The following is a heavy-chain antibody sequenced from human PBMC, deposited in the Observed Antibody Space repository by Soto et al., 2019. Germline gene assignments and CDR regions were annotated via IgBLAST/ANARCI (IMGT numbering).Heavy chain of an antibody. J-gene: IGHJ3*02. CDR1: GYTFTGYY. CDR3: ARDRGSGTTDAFDI. D-gene: IGHD1-1*01. V-gene: IGHV1-2*04. CDR2: INPNSGGT. Sequence: GASVKVSCKASGYTFTGYYMHWVRQAPGQGLEGMGWINPNSGGTNYAQKFQGWVTMTRDTSISTAYMELSRLRSDDTAVYYCARDRGSGTTDAFDIWGKGTMVTVSS.